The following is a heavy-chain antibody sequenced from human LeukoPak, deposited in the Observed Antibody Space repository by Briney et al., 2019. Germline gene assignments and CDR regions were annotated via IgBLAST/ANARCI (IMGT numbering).Heavy chain of an antibody. Sequence: GSLRLSCAASGFTFSSYSMNWVRQAPGKGLEWVSSISSSSSYIYYADSVKGRFTISRDNAKNSLYLQMNSLRAEDTAVYYWARRKTTRDTAMGKYYYYGMDGWGQGTTVTVSS. CDR1: GFTFSSYS. J-gene: IGHJ6*02. CDR3: ARRKTTRDTAMGKYYYYGMDG. CDR2: ISSSSSYI. V-gene: IGHV3-21*01. D-gene: IGHD5-18*01.